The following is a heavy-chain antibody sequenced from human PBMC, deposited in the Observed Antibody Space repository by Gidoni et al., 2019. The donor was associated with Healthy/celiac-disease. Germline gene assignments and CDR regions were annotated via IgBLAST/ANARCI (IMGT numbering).Heavy chain of an antibody. CDR2: IWYDGSNK. D-gene: IGHD3-10*01. CDR1: GSTFRSYG. Sequence: QVQLVESGGGVVQPGRSLRLSCAASGSTFRSYGVHWVRQAPGKGLEWVAVIWYDGSNKYYADSVKGRFTISRDNSKNTLYLQMNSLRAEDTAVYYCARERSGWFDPWGQGTLVTVSS. CDR3: ARERSGWFDP. V-gene: IGHV3-33*01. J-gene: IGHJ5*02.